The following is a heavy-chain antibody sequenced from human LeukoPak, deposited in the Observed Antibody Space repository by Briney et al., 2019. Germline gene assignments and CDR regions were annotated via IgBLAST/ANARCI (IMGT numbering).Heavy chain of an antibody. CDR3: VTDITMVRGGS. D-gene: IGHD3-10*01. Sequence: GGSLRLSCAASGFAFSSNAMHWVRQAPGKRLEWVADMSHDGKKINYADSAKGRFAISRDNSKNTLYLQMNSLRPEDTAIYYCVTDITMVRGGSWGQGTLVIVSS. CDR1: GFAFSSNA. V-gene: IGHV3-30*09. J-gene: IGHJ4*02. CDR2: MSHDGKKI.